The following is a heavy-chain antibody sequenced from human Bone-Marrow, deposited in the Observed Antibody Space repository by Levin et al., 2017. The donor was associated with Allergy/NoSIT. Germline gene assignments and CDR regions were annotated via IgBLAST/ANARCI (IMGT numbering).Heavy chain of an antibody. J-gene: IGHJ6*03. CDR3: ARGAAEGTYHYYYYMDG. CDR1: GFTFSSYG. D-gene: IGHD6-13*01. V-gene: IGHV3-33*01. CDR2: IWYDGSNK. Sequence: PGGSLRLSCAASGFTFSSYGMHWVRQAPGKGLEWVAVIWYDGSNKYYADSVKGRFTISRDNPKNTLYLQVNSLRAEDTAVYYCARGAAEGTYHYYYYMDGWGKGTTVTVAS.